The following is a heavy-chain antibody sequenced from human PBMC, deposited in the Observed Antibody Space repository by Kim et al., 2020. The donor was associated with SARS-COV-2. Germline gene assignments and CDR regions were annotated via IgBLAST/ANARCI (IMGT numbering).Heavy chain of an antibody. CDR1: GFTFSSYS. J-gene: IGHJ4*02. CDR3: ASPSDIVATRVFDY. V-gene: IGHV3-21*01. Sequence: GGSLRLSCAASGFTFSSYSMNWVRQAPGKGLEWVSSISSSSSYIYYADSVKGRFTISRDNAKNSLYLQMNSLRAEDTAVYYCASPSDIVATRVFDYWGQGTLVTVSS. D-gene: IGHD5-12*01. CDR2: ISSSSSYI.